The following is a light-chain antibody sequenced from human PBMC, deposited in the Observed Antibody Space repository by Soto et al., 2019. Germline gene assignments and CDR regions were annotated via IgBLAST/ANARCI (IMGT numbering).Light chain of an antibody. V-gene: IGLV2-14*01. CDR2: EVS. Sequence: QSALTQPASVSGSPGQSITISCTGNSSDVGGYNYVSWYQQHPGKAPKLMIYEVSNRPSGVSNRFSGSKSGNTASLTISGLQAEDEADYYCSSYTSSSSTLVVFGGGTKLTVL. J-gene: IGLJ2*01. CDR1: SSDVGGYNY. CDR3: SSYTSSSSTLVV.